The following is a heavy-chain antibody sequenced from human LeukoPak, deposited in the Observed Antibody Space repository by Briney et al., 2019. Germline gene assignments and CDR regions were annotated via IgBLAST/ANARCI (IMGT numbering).Heavy chain of an antibody. CDR2: ISYDGSNK. CDR1: GFTFSSYA. CDR3: ARDLRRARCPYSSGWYDY. Sequence: PGGSLRLSCAASGFTFSSYAMHWVRQAPGKGLEWVAVISYDGSNKYYADSVKGRFTISRDNSKNTLYLQMNSLRAEDTAVYDCARDLRRARCPYSSGWYDYWGQGTLVTVSS. J-gene: IGHJ4*02. V-gene: IGHV3-30-3*01. D-gene: IGHD6-19*01.